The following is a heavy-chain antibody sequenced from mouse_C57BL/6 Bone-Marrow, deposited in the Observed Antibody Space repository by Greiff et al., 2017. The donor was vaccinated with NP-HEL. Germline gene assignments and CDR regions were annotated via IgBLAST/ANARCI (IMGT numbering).Heavy chain of an antibody. CDR2: IYPGGGYT. CDR1: GYTFTNYW. D-gene: IGHD3-1*01. CDR3: ARSRDPGAMDY. Sequence: QVHVKQSGAELVRPGTSVKMSCKASGYTFTNYWIGWAKQRPGHGLEWIGDIYPGGGYTNYNEKFKGKATLTADKSSSTAYMQFSSLTSEDSAIYYCARSRDPGAMDYWGQGTSVTVSS. J-gene: IGHJ4*01. V-gene: IGHV1-63*01.